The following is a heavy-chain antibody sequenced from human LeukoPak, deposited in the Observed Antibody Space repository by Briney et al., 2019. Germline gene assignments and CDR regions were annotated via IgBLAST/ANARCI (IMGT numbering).Heavy chain of an antibody. J-gene: IGHJ4*02. CDR1: GFTFTTYA. D-gene: IGHD1-26*01. CDR3: AKDVGKWESLHFFDY. V-gene: IGHV3-23*01. CDR2: ISGSGAST. Sequence: GGSLRLSCAASGFTFTTYAMSWVRQAPGKGLEWISGISGSGASTYYADSVKGRFTISRDDSRNTPYLQMNSLRGDDTAVYYCAKDVGKWESLHFFDYWGQGTLVTVSS.